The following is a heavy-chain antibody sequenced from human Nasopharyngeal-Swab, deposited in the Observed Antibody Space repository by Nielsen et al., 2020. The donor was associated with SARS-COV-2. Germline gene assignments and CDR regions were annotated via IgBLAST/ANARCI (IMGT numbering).Heavy chain of an antibody. J-gene: IGHJ4*02. V-gene: IGHV3-30*03. CDR2: ISYDGSNK. CDR3: ARDLDSSGWYAPPDY. D-gene: IGHD6-19*01. CDR1: GFTFSSYG. Sequence: GGSLRLSCAASGFTFSSYGMHWVRQAPGKGLEWVAVISYDGSNKYYADSVKGRFTISRDNSKNTLYLQMNSLRAEDTAVYYCARDLDSSGWYAPPDYWGQGTLVTVSS.